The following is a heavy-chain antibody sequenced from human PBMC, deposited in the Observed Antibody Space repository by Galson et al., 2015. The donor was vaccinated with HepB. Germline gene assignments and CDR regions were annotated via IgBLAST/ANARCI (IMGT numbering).Heavy chain of an antibody. CDR1: GFTFSHYA. Sequence: SLRLSCAASGFTFSHYAMNWVRQAPGRGLEWVSTISSTGDTTFYADSVRGRFTISRDNSKNTLFLQMNSLRAEDTALYYCARDSLPTGIHLWYFDYWGQGTLVTVSS. CDR2: ISSTGDTT. J-gene: IGHJ4*02. CDR3: ARDSLPTGIHLWYFDY. V-gene: IGHV3-23*01. D-gene: IGHD5-18*01.